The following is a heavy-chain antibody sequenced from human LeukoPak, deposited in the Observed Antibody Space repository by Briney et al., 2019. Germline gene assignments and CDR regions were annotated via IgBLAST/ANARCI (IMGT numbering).Heavy chain of an antibody. CDR2: ISSNGATT. J-gene: IGHJ1*01. CDR1: GFTFNRFY. CDR3: AKDRVTGTTMHFQH. Sequence: GGSLRLSCSASGFTFNRFYLHWVRQAPGKGLEFVSHISSNGATTYYADSVKGRFTISRDNSKNTLYLQMNSLRAEDTAVYYCAKDRVTGTTMHFQHWGQGTLVTVSS. D-gene: IGHD1-7*01. V-gene: IGHV3-64*04.